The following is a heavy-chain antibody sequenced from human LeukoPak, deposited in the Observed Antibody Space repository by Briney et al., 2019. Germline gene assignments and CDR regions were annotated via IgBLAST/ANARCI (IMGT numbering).Heavy chain of an antibody. D-gene: IGHD2-15*01. V-gene: IGHV3-30*18. J-gene: IGHJ4*02. CDR1: GFTFSSYG. CDR3: AKDPGYCSGGSCYYFQY. CDR2: ISYDGSNK. Sequence: PGRSLRLSCAASGFTFSSYGMHWVRQAPGKGLEWVALISYDGSNKYYADSVKGRFTISRDNSKNTLYLQMNSLRAEDTAVYYCAKDPGYCSGGSCYYFQYWGQGTLVTVSS.